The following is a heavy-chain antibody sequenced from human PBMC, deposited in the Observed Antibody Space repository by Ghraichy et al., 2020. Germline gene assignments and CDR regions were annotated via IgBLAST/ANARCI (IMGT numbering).Heavy chain of an antibody. CDR2: VYSDGSRI. CDR1: GFTFSNHL. Sequence: GSLNISCVASGFTFSNHLVHWVRQAPGKGLVWVSRVYSDGSRIGYADSVRGRFTISRDNAKNTLYLQMNSLRAEDTAIYYCARDGLYGGVWYDAFDIWGQGTMVTVSS. CDR3: ARDGLYGGVWYDAFDI. V-gene: IGHV3-74*01. J-gene: IGHJ3*02. D-gene: IGHD6-19*01.